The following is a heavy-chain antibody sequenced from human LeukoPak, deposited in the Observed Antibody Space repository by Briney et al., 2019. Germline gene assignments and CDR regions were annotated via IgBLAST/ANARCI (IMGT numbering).Heavy chain of an antibody. Sequence: GGSLRLSCAASGFTFSSYWMSWVRQAPGKGLEWVANIKQDGSEKYYVDSVKGRFTISRDNPKNSLYLQMNSLRAEDTAVYYCARGGIAAAGTPVGYWGQGTLVTVSS. V-gene: IGHV3-7*01. CDR2: IKQDGSEK. CDR1: GFTFSSYW. CDR3: ARGGIAAAGTPVGY. J-gene: IGHJ4*02. D-gene: IGHD6-13*01.